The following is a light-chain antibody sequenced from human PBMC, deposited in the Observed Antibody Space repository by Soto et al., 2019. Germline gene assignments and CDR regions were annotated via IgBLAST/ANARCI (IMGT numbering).Light chain of an antibody. CDR2: AAS. CDR3: QQSYSNPLT. V-gene: IGKV1-39*01. Sequence: DIQMTQSPSSLSASVGDRVTITCRASQSITSYLNWYQQKPGKAPKLLIYAASSLQSGVPSRFSGSGSGTDFTLTISCLQPEDFATYYCQQSYSNPLTFGQGTRLEI. CDR1: QSITSY. J-gene: IGKJ5*01.